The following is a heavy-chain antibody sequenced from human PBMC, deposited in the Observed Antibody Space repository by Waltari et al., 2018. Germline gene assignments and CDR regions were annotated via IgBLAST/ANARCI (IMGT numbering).Heavy chain of an antibody. CDR2: IYYSGST. CDR3: ARQIGSGLYIY. J-gene: IGHJ4*02. CDR1: GGSISSSSYY. D-gene: IGHD6-19*01. V-gene: IGHV4-39*01. Sequence: QLQLQESGPGLVKPSETLSLTCTVSGGSISSSSYYWGWIRQPPGKGLEWIGSIYYSGSTYDNPSLKSRVTISVDTSKNQFSLKLSSVTAADTAVYYCARQIGSGLYIYWGQGTLVTVSS.